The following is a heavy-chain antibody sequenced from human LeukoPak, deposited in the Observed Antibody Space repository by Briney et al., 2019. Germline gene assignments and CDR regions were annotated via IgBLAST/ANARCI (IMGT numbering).Heavy chain of an antibody. V-gene: IGHV1-69*05. CDR1: GGTFSSYS. CDR2: IMPLFNTA. J-gene: IGHJ6*03. Sequence: SVKVSCKASGGTFSSYSITWVRQAPGQGLEWMGGIMPLFNTANYAQQFQGRVTITTDESTSTAYMELSSLRFEDTAMYYCARVDRYHYYLDVWARGPRSPSP. CDR3: ARVDRYHYYLDV.